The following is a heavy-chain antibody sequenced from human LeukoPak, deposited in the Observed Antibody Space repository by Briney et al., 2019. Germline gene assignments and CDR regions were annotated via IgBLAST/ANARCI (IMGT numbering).Heavy chain of an antibody. CDR1: GYTFTSYD. Sequence: ASVKVSCKASGYTFTSYDINWVRQASGQGLEWMGWMNPKSGNTGYAQKFQGRVTMTRKTSISTAYMEPSSLRAEDTAVYYCARGITHKRRGHDYWGQGTLVTVSS. CDR2: MNPKSGNT. J-gene: IGHJ4*02. V-gene: IGHV1-8*01. CDR3: ARGITHKRRGHDY. D-gene: IGHD3-10*01.